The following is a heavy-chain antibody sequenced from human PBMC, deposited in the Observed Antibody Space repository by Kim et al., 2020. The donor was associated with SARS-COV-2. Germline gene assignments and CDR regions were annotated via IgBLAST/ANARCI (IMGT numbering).Heavy chain of an antibody. Sequence: TSYPGSVKGRFTISKDNSKHTLYLQMNSLSAEDTAIYYCTKSPSYNWFDPWGQGTLVTVSS. V-gene: IGHV3-23*01. J-gene: IGHJ5*02. CDR3: TKSPSYNWFDP. CDR2: T.